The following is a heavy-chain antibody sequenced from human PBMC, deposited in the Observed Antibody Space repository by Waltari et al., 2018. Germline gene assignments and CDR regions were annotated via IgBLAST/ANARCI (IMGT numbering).Heavy chain of an antibody. D-gene: IGHD1-26*01. CDR3: ARDRVVGATDWGY. CDR1: GYTFTNFA. CDR2: VRTATGNP. V-gene: IGHV7-4-1*02. J-gene: IGHJ4*02. Sequence: QVQLVQSESELKKPGASVKIACKASGYTFTNFAIDWLRQAPGQGLEWMGWVRTATGNPTYARDFTGRFDCSLDTSVSTAYLQISSLKTEDTAVYFCARDRVVGATDWGYWGQGTLVTVSS.